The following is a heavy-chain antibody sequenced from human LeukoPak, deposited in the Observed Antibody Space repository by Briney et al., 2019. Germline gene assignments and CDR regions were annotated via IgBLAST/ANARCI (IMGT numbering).Heavy chain of an antibody. D-gene: IGHD6-13*01. CDR2: ISYDGSDK. J-gene: IGHJ4*02. V-gene: IGHV3-30*18. CDR3: AKVGGASADHFDY. CDR1: GFTFSSFD. Sequence: GGSLRLSCAASGFTFSSFDMHWVRQAPGKGLAWVAVISYDGSDKYYEDSVKGRFTISRDNSWNTLYLQMNSLRAEDTAVYYCAKVGGASADHFDYWGQGTLVTVSS.